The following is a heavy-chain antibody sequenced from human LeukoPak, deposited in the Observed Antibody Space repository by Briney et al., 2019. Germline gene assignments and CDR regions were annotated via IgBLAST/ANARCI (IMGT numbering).Heavy chain of an antibody. D-gene: IGHD4-17*01. CDR3: ARKHDYGDFPFDY. CDR1: GYTFTSYW. J-gene: IGHJ4*02. V-gene: IGHV5-51*01. CDR2: IYPGDSET. Sequence: GESLKISCKGSGYTFTSYWIGWVRQMPGKGLEWMGIIYPGDSETRYSPSFQGQVTISADKSISTAYLQWSSLNASDTAIYYCARKHDYGDFPFDYWGQGTLVTVSS.